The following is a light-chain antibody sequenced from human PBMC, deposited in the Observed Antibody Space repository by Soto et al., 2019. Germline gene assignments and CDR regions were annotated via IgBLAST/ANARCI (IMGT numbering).Light chain of an antibody. CDR2: GNN. J-gene: IGLJ2*01. CDR1: SSNIGAGYD. V-gene: IGLV1-40*01. Sequence: QSVLTQPPSVSGAPGQRVTISCTGSSSNIGAGYDVHWYQQLPGTAPKLFIYGNNNRPSGVPDRFSGFKSGTSASLAITGLQAEDEADYYCQSYDSSLSGSVFGGGTKVTVL. CDR3: QSYDSSLSGSV.